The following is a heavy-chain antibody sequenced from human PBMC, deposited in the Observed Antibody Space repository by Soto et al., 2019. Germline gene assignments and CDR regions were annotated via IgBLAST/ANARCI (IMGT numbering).Heavy chain of an antibody. CDR3: AKDRGSSGWYNWFDP. CDR1: GFTFSTSG. V-gene: IGHV3-30*18. D-gene: IGHD2-15*01. CDR2: ISHDGGAT. J-gene: IGHJ5*02. Sequence: QVQLVESGGGVVQSGRSLRLSCAASGFTFSTSGMHWIRQAPGKGLEWVAMISHDGGATYYVDSVKGRFTISRDTDKNTLHLQMHSLRPEDTATYYCAKDRGSSGWYNWFDPWGQGTLVTVSS.